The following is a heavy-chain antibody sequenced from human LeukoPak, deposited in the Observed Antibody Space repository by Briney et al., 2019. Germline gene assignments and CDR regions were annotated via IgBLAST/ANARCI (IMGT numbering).Heavy chain of an antibody. V-gene: IGHV3-53*01. CDR3: ASRHCSGGGCYFAGADPFDY. CDR2: IYSGGNI. D-gene: IGHD2-15*01. CDR1: GFTISSTY. Sequence: GGSLRLSCAASGFTISSTYMSWVRQAPGKGLEWVSVIYSGGNIYYIDSVKGRFTISRDTSKNTLYLQMNSLRAEDTAVYYCASRHCSGGGCYFAGADPFDYWGQGTLVTVSS. J-gene: IGHJ4*02.